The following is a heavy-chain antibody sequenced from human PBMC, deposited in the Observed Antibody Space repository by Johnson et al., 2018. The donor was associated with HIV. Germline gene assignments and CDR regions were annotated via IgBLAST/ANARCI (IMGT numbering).Heavy chain of an antibody. CDR2: ISWNSGSI. CDR1: GFTFDDYA. Sequence: VQLVESGGGLVQPGRSLRLSCAASGFTFDDYAMHWVRQAPGKGLEWVSGISWNSGSIGYADSVKGRFTISRDNAKNSLYLQMNSLRVEDTAVYYCARAIDQGYSSGWSSDVYDIWGQGTMVTVSA. V-gene: IGHV3-9*01. J-gene: IGHJ3*02. D-gene: IGHD6-19*01. CDR3: ARAIDQGYSSGWSSDVYDI.